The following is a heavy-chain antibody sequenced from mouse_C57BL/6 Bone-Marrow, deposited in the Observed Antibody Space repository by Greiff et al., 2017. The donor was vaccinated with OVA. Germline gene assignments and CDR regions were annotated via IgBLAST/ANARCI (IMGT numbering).Heavy chain of an antibody. CDR3: ARVGYYVLFDY. CDR1: GYTFTSYG. Sequence: QVQLQQSGAELARPGASVKLSCKASGYTFTSYGISWVKQRTGQGLEWIGEIYPSDSYTNYNQKFKGKATLTVDTSSSTAYMQLSSLTSEDSAVYYCARVGYYVLFDYWGQGTTLTVSS. J-gene: IGHJ2*01. D-gene: IGHD2-3*01. V-gene: IGHV1-81*01. CDR2: IYPSDSYT.